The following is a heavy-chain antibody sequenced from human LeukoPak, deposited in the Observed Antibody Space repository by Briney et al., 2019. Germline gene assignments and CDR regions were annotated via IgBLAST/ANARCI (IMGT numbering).Heavy chain of an antibody. D-gene: IGHD1-26*01. CDR3: AREEREPTWTIDY. CDR2: IYSGGST. CDR1: GFTVSSNY. J-gene: IGHJ4*02. V-gene: IGHV3-66*02. Sequence: GGSLRLSCAASGFTVSSNYMSWVRQAPGKGLEWVSVIYSGGSTYYADSVKGRFTISRDNSKNTLYLQMNSLRAEDTAVYYCAREEREPTWTIDYWGQGTLVTVSS.